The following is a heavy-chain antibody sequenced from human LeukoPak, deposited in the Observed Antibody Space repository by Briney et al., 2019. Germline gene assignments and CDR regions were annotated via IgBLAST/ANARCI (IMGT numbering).Heavy chain of an antibody. CDR2: IYTSGST. Sequence: PSETLSLTCTVSGGSISSGSYYWSWIRQPAGKGLEWIGRIYTSGSTNYNPSLKSRVTISVDTSKNQFSLKLSSVTAADTAVYYCAGAPYYYDSSGHDYWGQGTLVTVSS. J-gene: IGHJ4*02. CDR1: GGSISSGSYY. D-gene: IGHD3-22*01. V-gene: IGHV4-61*02. CDR3: AGAPYYYDSSGHDY.